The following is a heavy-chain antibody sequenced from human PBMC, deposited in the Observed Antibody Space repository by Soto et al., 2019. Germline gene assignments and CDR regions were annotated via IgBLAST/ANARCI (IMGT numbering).Heavy chain of an antibody. Sequence: SETLSLTCTVSGGSISSYYWSWIRQPPGKGLEWIGYIYYSGSTNYNPSLKSRVTISVDTSKNQFSLKLSSVTAADTAVYYCARVRLSSSIAARYFDYWGQGTLVTVSS. CDR1: GGSISSYY. CDR3: ARVRLSSSIAARYFDY. V-gene: IGHV4-59*01. D-gene: IGHD6-6*01. CDR2: IYYSGST. J-gene: IGHJ4*02.